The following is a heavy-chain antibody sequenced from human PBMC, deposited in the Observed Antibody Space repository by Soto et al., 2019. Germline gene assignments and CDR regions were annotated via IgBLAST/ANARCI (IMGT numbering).Heavy chain of an antibody. D-gene: IGHD2-15*01. V-gene: IGHV3-7*05. Sequence: EVQLVESGGGLVQPGGSLRLSCAASGFTFSSYWMSWVRQAPGKGLEWVANIKQDGSEKYYVDSVKGRFTISRDNAKNSLYLQMNSLRAEDTAVYYCARRWYSRSYWYFDLWGRGTLVTVSS. CDR2: IKQDGSEK. CDR3: ARRWYSRSYWYFDL. J-gene: IGHJ2*01. CDR1: GFTFSSYW.